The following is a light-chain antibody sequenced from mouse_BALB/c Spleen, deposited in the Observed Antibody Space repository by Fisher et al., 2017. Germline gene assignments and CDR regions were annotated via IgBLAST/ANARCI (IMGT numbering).Light chain of an antibody. CDR2: STS. V-gene: IGKV4-74*01. CDR3: QQYHSYPPT. J-gene: IGKJ1*01. Sequence: IVITQTPAIMSASLGERVTMTCTASSSVSSSYLHWYQQKPGSSPKLWIYSTSNLASGVPARFSGSGSGTSYSLTIGTMEAEDVATYYCQQYHSYPPTFGGGTKLEIK. CDR1: SSVSSSY.